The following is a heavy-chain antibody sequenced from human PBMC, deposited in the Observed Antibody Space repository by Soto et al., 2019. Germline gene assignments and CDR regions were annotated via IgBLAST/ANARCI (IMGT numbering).Heavy chain of an antibody. CDR3: ARASSWFAYFDY. J-gene: IGHJ4*02. V-gene: IGHV3-11*05. CDR1: GFAVSSKY. Sequence: GGSLRLSCAASGFAVSSKYMTWVRQAPGKGLEWVSYISSSSSYTNYADSVKGRFTISRDNAKNSLYLQMNSLRAEDTAVYYCARASSWFAYFDYSGQGTLVTVSS. CDR2: ISSSSSYT. D-gene: IGHD3-10*01.